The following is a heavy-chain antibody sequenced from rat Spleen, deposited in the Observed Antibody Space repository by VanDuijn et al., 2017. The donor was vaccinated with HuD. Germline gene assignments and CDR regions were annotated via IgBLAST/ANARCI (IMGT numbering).Heavy chain of an antibody. CDR2: ITNIGGNT. J-gene: IGHJ2*01. CDR3: ARRHYGYTDYFDY. D-gene: IGHD1-9*01. Sequence: EVQLVESDGDLMQPGRSLKLSCAASGFTFSDFYMAWVRQAPGKGLEWVASITNIGGNTFYPDSVKGRFTISRDNAKSTLSLQMDSLRSEDTATYYCARRHYGYTDYFDYWGQGVMVTVSS. CDR1: GFTFSDFY. V-gene: IGHV5-25*01.